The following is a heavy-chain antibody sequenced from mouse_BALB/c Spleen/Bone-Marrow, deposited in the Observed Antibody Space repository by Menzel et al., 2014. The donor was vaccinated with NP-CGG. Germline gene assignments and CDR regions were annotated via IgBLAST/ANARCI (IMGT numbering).Heavy chain of an antibody. D-gene: IGHD1-2*01. Sequence: VQLQQSGPELVRPGVSVKISCKGFGYTFTGYAIHWVKQSHAKTLEWIGVISSYSGNTNYNQKFKGRATMTVDKSSSTAYMELARLTSVDSAIYYCASTAGTQYDYFAYWGQGTTLTVSS. CDR2: ISSYSGNT. V-gene: IGHV1-67*01. CDR1: GYTFTGYA. J-gene: IGHJ2*01. CDR3: ASTAGTQYDYFAY.